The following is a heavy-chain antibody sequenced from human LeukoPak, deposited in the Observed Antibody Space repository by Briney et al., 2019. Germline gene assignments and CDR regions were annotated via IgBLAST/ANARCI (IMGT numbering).Heavy chain of an antibody. J-gene: IGHJ5*02. CDR1: GFTFSSYA. CDR3: ARDQWASSPNWIDP. V-gene: IGHV3-30-3*01. D-gene: IGHD1-26*01. Sequence: GGSLRLSCTASGFTFSSYAMHWVRQAPGKGLEWVAVTSYDGSNQYYADSVWGRFTISRDNSKNTLYLQMNSLRSEDPAVYYCARDQWASSPNWIDPWGQGTLVTVSS. CDR2: TSYDGSNQ.